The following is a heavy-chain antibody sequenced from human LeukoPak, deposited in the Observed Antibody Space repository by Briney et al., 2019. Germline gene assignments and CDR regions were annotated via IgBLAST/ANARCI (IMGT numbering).Heavy chain of an antibody. J-gene: IGHJ6*02. CDR3: AKDWQYYYGSGSSALYYGMDV. CDR1: GFTFSSYG. Sequence: PGRCLRLSCAASGFTFSSYGMRWVRQAPGKGLGRVAVISYDGSNKYYADSVKGQFTISRDNSKNTQYLQRNSLRAEDTAVYYCAKDWQYYYGSGSSALYYGMDVWGQGTTVTVSS. V-gene: IGHV3-30*18. CDR2: ISYDGSNK. D-gene: IGHD3-10*01.